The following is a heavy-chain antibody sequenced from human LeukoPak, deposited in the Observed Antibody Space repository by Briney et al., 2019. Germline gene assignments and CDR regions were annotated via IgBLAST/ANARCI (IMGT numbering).Heavy chain of an antibody. CDR2: ISAYNGNT. CDR3: ASLGYCSGGSCYSLRAFDI. J-gene: IGHJ3*02. CDR1: GYTFTSYG. D-gene: IGHD2-15*01. Sequence: ASVKVSCKASGYTFTSYGISWVRQAPGQGLEWMGWISAYNGNTNYAQKLQGRVTMTTDTSTSTAYMELRSLRSDDTAVYYCASLGYCSGGSCYSLRAFDIWGQGTMVTVSS. V-gene: IGHV1-18*01.